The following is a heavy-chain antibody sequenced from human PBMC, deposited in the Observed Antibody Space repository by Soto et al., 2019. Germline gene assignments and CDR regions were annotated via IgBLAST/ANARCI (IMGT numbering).Heavy chain of an antibody. CDR2: IIPIFGTA. D-gene: IGHD3-10*01. J-gene: IGHJ4*02. V-gene: IGHV1-69*01. CDR3: ARDRSGRWLQSGFDY. Sequence: QVQLVQSGAEVKKPGSSVKVSCKASGDTFSSYAISWVRQAPGQGLEWMGGIIPIFGTANYAQKFQGRVTITADESTSTAYMELSSLRSDDTAVDYCARDRSGRWLQSGFDYWGQGTLVTVSS. CDR1: GDTFSSYA.